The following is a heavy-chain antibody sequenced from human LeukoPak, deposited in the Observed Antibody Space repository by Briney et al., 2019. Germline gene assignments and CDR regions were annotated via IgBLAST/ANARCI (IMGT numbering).Heavy chain of an antibody. CDR3: ARGDPRIAVAGLFDY. CDR2: IYYSGST. J-gene: IGHJ4*02. Sequence: PSQTLSLTCTVSGGSISSGDYYWSWIRRPPGKGLEWIGYIYYSGSTYYNPSLKSRLTISVDTSKNQFSLKLSSVTAADTAVYYCARGDPRIAVAGLFDYWGQGTLVTVSS. V-gene: IGHV4-30-4*01. CDR1: GGSISSGDYY. D-gene: IGHD6-19*01.